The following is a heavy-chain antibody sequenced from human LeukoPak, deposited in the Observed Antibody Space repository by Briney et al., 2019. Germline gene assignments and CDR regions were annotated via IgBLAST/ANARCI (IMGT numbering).Heavy chain of an antibody. CDR3: ARDLRAYCSGGSCYYYYYMDV. CDR1: GFTVSSNY. J-gene: IGHJ6*03. D-gene: IGHD2-15*01. V-gene: IGHV3-53*01. CDR2: IYSGGST. Sequence: GGSLRLSCAASGFTVSSNYMSWVRQAPGKGLEWVSVIYSGGSTYYADSVKGRFTISRDNSKNTLYLQMNSLRAEDTAVYYCARDLRAYCSGGSCYYYYYMDVWGKGTTVTISS.